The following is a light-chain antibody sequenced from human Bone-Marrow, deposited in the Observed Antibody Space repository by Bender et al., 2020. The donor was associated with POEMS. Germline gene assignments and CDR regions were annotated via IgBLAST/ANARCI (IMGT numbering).Light chain of an antibody. CDR3: CSYANRSLV. J-gene: IGLJ2*01. CDR1: ASDIGSYDH. CDR2: EVT. V-gene: IGLV2-23*02. Sequence: QSALTQPASVSGSPGQSITISCTGTASDIGSYDHVSWYLRHPGKVPKVLIYEVTKRPSGVSDRFSGSKSGNTASLTISGLQAEDEADYSCCSYANRSLVFGGGTQLTVL.